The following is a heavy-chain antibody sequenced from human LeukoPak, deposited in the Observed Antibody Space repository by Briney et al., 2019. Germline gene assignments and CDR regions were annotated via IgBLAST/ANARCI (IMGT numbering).Heavy chain of an antibody. CDR3: ARNKITYYYVSGSSPTDLTAFDI. J-gene: IGHJ3*02. D-gene: IGHD3-10*01. CDR1: GGSFSSGGYC. CDR2: IDYSGST. Sequence: PSETLSLTCTVSGGSFSSGGYCWSWIRQHPGKGLEWIGYIDYSGSTYYNSSLKSRVTISVDTSKNQFSLKLSSVTAADTAVYYCARNKITYYYVSGSSPTDLTAFDIWGQGTMVTVSS. V-gene: IGHV4-31*03.